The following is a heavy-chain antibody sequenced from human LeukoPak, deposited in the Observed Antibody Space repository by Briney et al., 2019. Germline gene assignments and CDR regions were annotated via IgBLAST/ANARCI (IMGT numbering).Heavy chain of an antibody. D-gene: IGHD5-18*01. CDR3: AKDRGYSYGYSYYYYGMDV. CDR1: GFTFSSYW. J-gene: IGHJ6*02. CDR2: ISYDGSNK. V-gene: IGHV3-30*18. Sequence: GGSLRLSCAASGFTFSSYWMSWVRQAPGKGLEWVAVISYDGSNKYYADSVKGRFTISRDNSKNTLYLQMNSLRAEDTAVYYCAKDRGYSYGYSYYYYGMDVWGQGTTVTVSS.